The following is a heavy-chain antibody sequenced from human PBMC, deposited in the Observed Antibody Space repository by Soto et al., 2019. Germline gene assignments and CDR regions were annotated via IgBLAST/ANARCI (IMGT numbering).Heavy chain of an antibody. CDR1: GFTFSSYA. Sequence: QVQLVESGGGVVQPGRSLRLSCAASGFTFSSYAMHWVRQAPGKGLEWVAVISYDGTNKYYAYSVKGRFTISRDNSKNTLYLQMNSLRAEDTAVYYCARGEPTVTLNWFDIWGQGTLVTVSS. CDR2: ISYDGTNK. J-gene: IGHJ5*02. V-gene: IGHV3-30-3*01. CDR3: ARGEPTVTLNWFDI. D-gene: IGHD4-17*01.